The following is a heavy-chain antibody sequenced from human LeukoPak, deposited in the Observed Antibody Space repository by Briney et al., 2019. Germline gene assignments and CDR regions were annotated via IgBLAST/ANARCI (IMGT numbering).Heavy chain of an antibody. V-gene: IGHV3-21*01. D-gene: IGHD5-18*01. Sequence: GGSLRLSCTCSGFAFSTYSMNWVRQAPGKGLEWVSCISSTGSIYYSDSVKGRFTISRDNAKNSLYLQINSLRAEDTAVYHCARDFLDNYGYRYFDLWGQGTLVTVSS. CDR3: ARDFLDNYGYRYFDL. CDR2: ISSTGSI. CDR1: GFAFSTYS. J-gene: IGHJ4*02.